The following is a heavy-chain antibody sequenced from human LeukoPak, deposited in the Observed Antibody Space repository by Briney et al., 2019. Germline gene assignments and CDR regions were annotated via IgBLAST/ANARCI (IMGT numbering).Heavy chain of an antibody. Sequence: SETLSLTCTVSGGSISTFCWSWIRQPPGKGLEWIGYIYYSGITNYNPSLKSRVTISVDTSKNQFSLKLSSVTAADTAVYYCARQGSGSRAAFDYLGQGTLVTVSS. D-gene: IGHD1-26*01. CDR3: ARQGSGSRAAFDY. CDR1: GGSISTFC. V-gene: IGHV4-59*08. J-gene: IGHJ4*02. CDR2: IYYSGIT.